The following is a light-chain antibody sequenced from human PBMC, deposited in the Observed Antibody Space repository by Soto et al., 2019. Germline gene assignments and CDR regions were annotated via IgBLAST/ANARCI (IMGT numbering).Light chain of an antibody. J-gene: IGKJ2*01. CDR3: QQYGSSPPYT. CDR2: GAS. Sequence: EIVLTQSPGNLSLSPGERATLSCRASQSVSRNYLAWYQQKPGQPPRLLIYGASSRSTGIPDKFSGSGSGTDFTLTISRLEPEDFAGYYCQQYGSSPPYTFGQGTKLEIK. V-gene: IGKV3-20*01. CDR1: QSVSRNY.